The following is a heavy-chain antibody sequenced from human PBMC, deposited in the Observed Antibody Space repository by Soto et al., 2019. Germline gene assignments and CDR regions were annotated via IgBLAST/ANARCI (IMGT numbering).Heavy chain of an antibody. J-gene: IGHJ5*02. CDR2: ISYDGSNK. CDR1: GFTFSSYA. D-gene: IGHD2-15*01. CDR3: ARGMIVVVVAGGYNWFDP. V-gene: IGHV3-30-3*01. Sequence: VQLVESGGGVVQPGRSLRLSCAASGFTFSSYAMHWVRQAPGQWLEWVAVISYDGSNKYYADSVKGRFTISRDNSKNTLYLQMNSLRAEDTAVYYCARGMIVVVVAGGYNWFDPWGQGTLVTVSS.